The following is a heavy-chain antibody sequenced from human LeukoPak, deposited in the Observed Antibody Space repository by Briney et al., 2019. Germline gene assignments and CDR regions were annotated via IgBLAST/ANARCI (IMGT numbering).Heavy chain of an antibody. CDR1: GFTFSSYS. J-gene: IGHJ3*02. Sequence: GGSLRLSCAASGFTFSSYSMNWVRQAPGKGLEWVSYISSSSSYIYYADSVKGRFTISRDNAKNSLYLQMNSLRAEDTAVYYCAREGVVVTWGAFDIWGQGTMVTVSS. V-gene: IGHV3-21*05. CDR2: ISSSSSYI. CDR3: AREGVVVTWGAFDI. D-gene: IGHD2-21*02.